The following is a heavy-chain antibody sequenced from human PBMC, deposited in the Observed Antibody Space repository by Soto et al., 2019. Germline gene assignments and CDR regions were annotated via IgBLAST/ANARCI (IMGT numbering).Heavy chain of an antibody. CDR2: IIPIFGTA. Sequence: SVKVSCKASGGTFSSYAISWVRQAPGQGLEWMGGIIPIFGTANYAQKFQGRVTITADKSTSTAYMELSSLRSEDTAVYYCAMYYYDSSGYGPSFDYWGQGTLVTVSS. CDR1: GGTFSSYA. J-gene: IGHJ4*02. D-gene: IGHD3-22*01. CDR3: AMYYYDSSGYGPSFDY. V-gene: IGHV1-69*06.